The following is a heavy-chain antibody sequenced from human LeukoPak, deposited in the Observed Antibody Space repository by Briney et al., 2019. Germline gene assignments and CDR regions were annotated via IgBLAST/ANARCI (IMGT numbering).Heavy chain of an antibody. Sequence: GASVKVSCKASGYTFTSYGISWVRQAPGQGLEWMGWISAYNGNTNYAQKLQGRVTMTTDTSTSTAYMELRSLRSDDTAVYYCAREYYDYVWGSYRAPPDAFDIWGQGTMVTVSS. V-gene: IGHV1-18*01. CDR3: AREYYDYVWGSYRAPPDAFDI. D-gene: IGHD3-16*02. CDR1: GYTFTSYG. CDR2: ISAYNGNT. J-gene: IGHJ3*02.